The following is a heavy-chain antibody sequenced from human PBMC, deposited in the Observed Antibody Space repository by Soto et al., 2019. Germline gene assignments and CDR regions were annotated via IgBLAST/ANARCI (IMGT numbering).Heavy chain of an antibody. J-gene: IGHJ6*02. Sequence: GGSLRLSCAASGFTFSSYGMHWVRQAPGKGLEWVAVISYDGSNKYYADSVKGRFTISRDNSKNTLYLQMNSLRAEDTAVYYCAKDYHYYYFYGMAVCGQGTTVTLAS. CDR3: AKDYHYYYFYGMAV. CDR2: ISYDGSNK. D-gene: IGHD3-16*02. V-gene: IGHV3-30*18. CDR1: GFTFSSYG.